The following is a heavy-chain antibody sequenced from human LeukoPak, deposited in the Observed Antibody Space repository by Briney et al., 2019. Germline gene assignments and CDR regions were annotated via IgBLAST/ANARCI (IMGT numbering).Heavy chain of an antibody. Sequence: GGSLRLSCAASGFTFSSYSMNWVRQAPGKGLEWVSFISSSSSTIYYADSVKGRFTISRDNAKNSLYLQMNSLRAEDTAVYYCARDRGGSYSAIDYWGQGTLVSVSS. J-gene: IGHJ4*02. CDR1: GFTFSSYS. CDR3: ARDRGGSYSAIDY. D-gene: IGHD1-26*01. V-gene: IGHV3-48*04. CDR2: ISSSSSTI.